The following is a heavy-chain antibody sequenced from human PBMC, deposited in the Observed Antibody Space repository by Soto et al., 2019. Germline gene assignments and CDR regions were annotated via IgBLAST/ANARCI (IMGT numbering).Heavy chain of an antibody. CDR3: VRVGRLGGY. Sequence: EVQLVESGGGLVQPGGSLRLSCAASGFIFTNYWMSWVRQAPGEGLEWVANIKEDGSEKYYVDSVKGRFTISRDNAKNSLYLQMNGLRVEDTAVYYCVRVGRLGGYWGQGTLVTVSS. D-gene: IGHD3-16*01. V-gene: IGHV3-7*03. CDR1: GFIFTNYW. CDR2: IKEDGSEK. J-gene: IGHJ4*02.